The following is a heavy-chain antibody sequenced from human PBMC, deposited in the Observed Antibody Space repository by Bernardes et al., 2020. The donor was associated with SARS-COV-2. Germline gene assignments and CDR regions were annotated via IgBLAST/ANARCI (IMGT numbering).Heavy chain of an antibody. Sequence: ASVKVSCKASGYTFISYDINWVRQATGQGLEWMGWMNPNTGGPGYAPKFQGRVTMTRNTSINTAYMELSSLRPEDTAVYYCARRGDDHGSGTQHVADYWGQGTLVTVSS. D-gene: IGHD3-10*01. V-gene: IGHV1-8*01. CDR2: MNPNTGGP. J-gene: IGHJ4*02. CDR1: GYTFISYD. CDR3: ARRGDDHGSGTQHVADY.